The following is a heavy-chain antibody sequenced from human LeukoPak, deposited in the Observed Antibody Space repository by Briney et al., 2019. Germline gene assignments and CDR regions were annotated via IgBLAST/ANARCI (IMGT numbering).Heavy chain of an antibody. V-gene: IGHV4-59*01. CDR1: GDSISSYY. CDR3: AGLGASGNGYLSWFDP. CDR2: IYYSGNS. Sequence: SETLSLTCTVSGDSISSYYWSWIRQPPGKGLEWIGCIYYSGNSNYNPSLKSRVTISVDTSKNQFSLKLSSVTAADTAVYYCAGLGASGNGYLSWFDPWGQGTLVTVSS. D-gene: IGHD3-22*01. J-gene: IGHJ5*02.